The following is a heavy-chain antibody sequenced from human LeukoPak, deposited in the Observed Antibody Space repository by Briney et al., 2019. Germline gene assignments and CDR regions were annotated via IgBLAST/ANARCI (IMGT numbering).Heavy chain of an antibody. V-gene: IGHV3-53*01. Sequence: GGSLRLSCAASGFTVSSDYMSWVRQAPGKGLEWVSVIYSGDTTYYADSVKGRFTISRDNSKNTLFLQMNSLRAEDTAVYYCARDRGIAAAISDYWGQGTLVTVSS. D-gene: IGHD6-13*01. J-gene: IGHJ4*02. CDR1: GFTVSSDY. CDR3: ARDRGIAAAISDY. CDR2: IYSGDTT.